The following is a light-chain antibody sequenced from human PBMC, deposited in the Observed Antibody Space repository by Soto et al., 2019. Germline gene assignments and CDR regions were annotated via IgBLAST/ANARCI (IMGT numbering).Light chain of an antibody. CDR3: QYSDGGLSAL. V-gene: IGLV1-40*01. CDR1: SSNIGAGYD. CDR2: GNS. Sequence: QSVLTQPPSVSGAPGQRVTISCTGSSSNIGAGYDVLWYQQLPGTAPKLLIYGNSNRPSGVPDRFSGSKSGTTASLAITGVLAEEEAADYCQYSDGGLSALFGGGTKLTVL. J-gene: IGLJ3*02.